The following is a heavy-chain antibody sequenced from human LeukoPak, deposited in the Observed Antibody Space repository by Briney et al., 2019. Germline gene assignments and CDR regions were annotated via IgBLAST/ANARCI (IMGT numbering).Heavy chain of an antibody. CDR3: ARQVRDSSPGLYFDY. Sequence: SETLSLTCTVSGDSISNYYWSWIRQPPGKGLEWIGYTHRSGTTNYNPSLRSRVSMSVDTSKNQFSLKLSSVTAADTAVYYCARQVRDSSPGLYFDYWGQGTLVTVSS. D-gene: IGHD3-22*01. V-gene: IGHV4-59*08. CDR2: THRSGTT. J-gene: IGHJ4*02. CDR1: GDSISNYY.